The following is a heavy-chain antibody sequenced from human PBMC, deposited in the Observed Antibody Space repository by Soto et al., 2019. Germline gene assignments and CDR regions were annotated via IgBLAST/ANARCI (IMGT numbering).Heavy chain of an antibody. CDR2: ISGSGGST. J-gene: IGHJ4*02. CDR3: AKLTGYDFWSGYYSDY. CDR1: GFTFSSYA. D-gene: IGHD3-3*01. V-gene: IGHV3-23*01. Sequence: GSLRLSCAASGFTFSSYAMSWVRQAPGKGLEWVSAISGSGGSTYYADSVKGRFTISRDNSKNTLYLQMNSLRAEDTAVYYCAKLTGYDFWSGYYSDYWGQGTLVTVSS.